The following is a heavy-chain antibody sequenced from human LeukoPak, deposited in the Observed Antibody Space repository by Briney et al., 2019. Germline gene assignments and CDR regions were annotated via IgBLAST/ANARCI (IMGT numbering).Heavy chain of an antibody. CDR3: ARGHRYYSSSGSYLRRDSWFDP. J-gene: IGHJ5*02. D-gene: IGHD3-10*01. CDR1: GYTFTTYV. V-gene: IGHV1-3*03. CDR2: INAGNGNT. Sequence: ASVKVSCKASGYTFTTYVMHWVRQAPGQTLEWMGWINAGNGNTKYSQEFQGRVTITRDTSASTAYMELSSLRSEDMAVYYCARGHRYYSSSGSYLRRDSWFDPWGQGTLVTVSS.